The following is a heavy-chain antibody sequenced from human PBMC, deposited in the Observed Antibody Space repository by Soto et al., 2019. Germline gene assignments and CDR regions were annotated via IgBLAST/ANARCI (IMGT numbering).Heavy chain of an antibody. CDR1: GYTFTSYG. V-gene: IGHV1-18*01. CDR3: ARGGPRDPFPSFY. Sequence: QVQLVQSGAEVKKPGASVKVSCKASGYTFTSYGISWVRQAPGQGLEWMGWISAYNGNTNYAQKLQGRGTMTTDTSTRTAYLVLRSLRADDTDVYYCARGGPRDPFPSFYWGQGTLVTVSS. CDR2: ISAYNGNT. D-gene: IGHD3-16*01. J-gene: IGHJ4*02.